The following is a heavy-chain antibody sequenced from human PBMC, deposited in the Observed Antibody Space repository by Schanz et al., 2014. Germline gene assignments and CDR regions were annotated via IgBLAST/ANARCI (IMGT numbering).Heavy chain of an antibody. Sequence: EVQLVESGGGLVKPGGFLRLSCAASGFTFSDAWMSWVRQAPGKGLEWVGRIKSKFDGATTDYVAPVKGRFSISRDDSQSTLYLQMNSLKIEDTAVYYCPADLWFGAVWGVWWGQGTLVTVSS. CDR1: GFTFSDAW. D-gene: IGHD3-10*01. CDR2: IKSKFDGATT. J-gene: IGHJ4*02. CDR3: PADLWFGAVWGVW. V-gene: IGHV3-15*01.